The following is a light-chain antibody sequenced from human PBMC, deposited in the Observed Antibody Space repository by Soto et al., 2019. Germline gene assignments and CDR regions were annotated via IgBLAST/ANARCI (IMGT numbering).Light chain of an antibody. Sequence: QSVLTQPASVSGSPGQSITISCTGTSSDVGDYNYVSWYQQHPGKAPRLMIYDVSNRPSGVSNRFSGSKSGNTASLTISGLQAEDEADYYCSSYATSGTRPYVFGTGTKVTVL. CDR3: SSYATSGTRPYV. CDR2: DVS. V-gene: IGLV2-14*01. J-gene: IGLJ1*01. CDR1: SSDVGDYNY.